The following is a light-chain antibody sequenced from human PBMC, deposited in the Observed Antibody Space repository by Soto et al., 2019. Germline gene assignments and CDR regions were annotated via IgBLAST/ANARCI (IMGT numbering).Light chain of an antibody. CDR2: GAS. V-gene: IGKV3-20*01. CDR1: QSVSSNF. Sequence: EIVLTQSPGTLSLSPGERVTLSCRASQSVSSNFLAWYQQKPGQAPRLLISGASSRATGIPDRFSGSASGTDFPITISRLEPEDFAVYYCQQYGSSPRTFGQGTKLEIK. J-gene: IGKJ2*01. CDR3: QQYGSSPRT.